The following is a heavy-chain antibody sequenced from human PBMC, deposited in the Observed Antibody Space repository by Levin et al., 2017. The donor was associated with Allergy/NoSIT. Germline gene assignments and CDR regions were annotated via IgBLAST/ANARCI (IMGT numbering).Heavy chain of an antibody. Sequence: GESLKISCAASGFTFDHYAMSWVRQAPGKGQEWVSAISGRDDRTFYADSVKGRFTISRDNSKNTLYLQMNSLRVDDTAVYYCAKWITEVVTLYSSNHNDKWGQGTLVTVSS. D-gene: IGHD6-13*01. J-gene: IGHJ4*02. CDR3: AKWITEVVTLYSSNHNDK. CDR1: GFTFDHYA. V-gene: IGHV3-23*01. CDR2: ISGRDDRT.